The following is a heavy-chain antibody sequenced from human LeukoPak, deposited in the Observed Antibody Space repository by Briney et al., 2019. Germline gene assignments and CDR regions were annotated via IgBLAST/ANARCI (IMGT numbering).Heavy chain of an antibody. CDR3: ARAGMTGYYRTLDY. CDR1: GFTILNSA. J-gene: IGHJ4*02. CDR2: ISYDGSNK. V-gene: IGHV3-30*01. Sequence: PGGSLRLSCAASGFTILNSAMNWVRQAPGKGLEWVAVISYDGSNKYYADSVKGRFTISRDNSKNTLYLQMNSLRAEDTAVYYCARAGMTGYYRTLDYWGQGTLVTVSS. D-gene: IGHD3-9*01.